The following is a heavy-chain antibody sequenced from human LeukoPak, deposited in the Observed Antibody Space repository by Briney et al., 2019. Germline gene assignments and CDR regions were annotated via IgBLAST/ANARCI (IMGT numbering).Heavy chain of an antibody. CDR1: GFTFSSYA. V-gene: IGHV3-23*01. CDR3: ARAREGYNPLDY. J-gene: IGHJ4*02. D-gene: IGHD5-24*01. Sequence: GGSLRLSCAASGFTFSSYAMPWVRRAPGKGLEWVSSISGDVGSTWYADSVKGRFTISRDNSQNTLYLQMNSLRVEDTAIYYCARAREGYNPLDYWGQGTLVSVSS. CDR2: ISGDVGST.